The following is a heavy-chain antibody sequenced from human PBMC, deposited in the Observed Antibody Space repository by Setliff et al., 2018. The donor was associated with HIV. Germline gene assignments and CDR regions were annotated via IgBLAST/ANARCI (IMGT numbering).Heavy chain of an antibody. Sequence: GGSLRLSCAASRFTFSDYTMHWVRQAPGKGLEWVASISYDGSITDYADSVKGRFTISRDNAKNTLYMQMNSLRAEDTAVYYCARPYTVWVYGMDVWGQGTTVTVS. CDR1: RFTFSDYT. J-gene: IGHJ6*02. CDR2: ISYDGSIT. V-gene: IGHV3-30*04. CDR3: ARPYTVWVYGMDV. D-gene: IGHD2-8*01.